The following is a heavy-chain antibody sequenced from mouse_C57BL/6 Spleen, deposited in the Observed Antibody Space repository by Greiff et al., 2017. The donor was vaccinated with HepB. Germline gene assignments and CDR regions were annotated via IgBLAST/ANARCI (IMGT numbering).Heavy chain of an antibody. J-gene: IGHJ4*01. CDR2: IRNKANGYTT. V-gene: IGHV7-3*01. CDR3: ASSYYSNYDAMDY. D-gene: IGHD2-5*01. CDR1: GFTFTDYY. Sequence: EVKLQESGGGLVQPGGSLSLSCAASGFTFTDYYMSWVRQPPGKALEWLGFIRNKANGYTTEYSASVKGRFTISRDNSQSILYLQMNALRAEDSATYYCASSYYSNYDAMDYWGQGTSVTVSS.